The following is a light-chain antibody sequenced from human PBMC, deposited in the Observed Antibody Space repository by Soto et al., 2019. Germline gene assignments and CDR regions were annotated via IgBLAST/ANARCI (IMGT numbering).Light chain of an antibody. CDR1: QRIP. J-gene: IGKJ5*01. Sequence: EIVLTQSPGTLSLSPGERATLSCRASQRIPLAWYQQKPGQAPRLLIFGASHRATGIPDRFSGSGSGTDFTLTISRLEPEDFAVYYCQQYGTSPRTFGQGTRVEIK. CDR3: QQYGTSPRT. CDR2: GAS. V-gene: IGKV3-20*01.